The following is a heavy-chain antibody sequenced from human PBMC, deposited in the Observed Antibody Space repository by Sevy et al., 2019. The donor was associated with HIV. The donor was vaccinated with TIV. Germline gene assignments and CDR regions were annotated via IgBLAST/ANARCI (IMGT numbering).Heavy chain of an antibody. CDR2: IYYSGTT. CDR1: SASIISGGHY. D-gene: IGHD6-25*01. Sequence: SETLSLTCTVSSASIISGGHYWTWIRPLPGKGLEWIGYIYYSGTTYYNPYLQSRVTISVHTSNNEFSLKLRSVSAADTAMYFCARDRNGYMEIDYWGQGTLVTVSS. V-gene: IGHV4-31*03. CDR3: ARDRNGYMEIDY. J-gene: IGHJ4*02.